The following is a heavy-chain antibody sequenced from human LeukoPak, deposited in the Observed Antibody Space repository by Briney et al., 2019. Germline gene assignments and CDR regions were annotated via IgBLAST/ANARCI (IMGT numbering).Heavy chain of an antibody. V-gene: IGHV3-21*01. CDR3: ARGGRYNWNYVDYMDV. CDR2: ISSSSSYI. D-gene: IGHD1-7*01. CDR1: GFTFSSYS. Sequence: KSGRSLRLSCAASGFTFSSYSMNWVRQAPGKWLELVSSISSSSSYIYYADSVKGRFTISRDNAKNSLYLQMNSLRAEDTAVYYCARGGRYNWNYVDYMDVWGKGTTVTVSS. J-gene: IGHJ6*03.